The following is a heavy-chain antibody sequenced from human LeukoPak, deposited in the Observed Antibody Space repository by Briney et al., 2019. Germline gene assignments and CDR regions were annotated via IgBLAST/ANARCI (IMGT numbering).Heavy chain of an antibody. V-gene: IGHV1-18*01. CDR3: ARGYCSGGTCYLVENWLDP. J-gene: IGHJ5*02. Sequence: ASVKVSCKASGYTFTSYGISWVRQAPGQGLEWMGWISAYNGNTNYAQNFQGRVTMTRGTSISTAYMELSRLRSDDTAVYYCARGYCSGGTCYLVENWLDPWGQGTLVTVSS. CDR1: GYTFTSYG. CDR2: ISAYNGNT. D-gene: IGHD2-15*01.